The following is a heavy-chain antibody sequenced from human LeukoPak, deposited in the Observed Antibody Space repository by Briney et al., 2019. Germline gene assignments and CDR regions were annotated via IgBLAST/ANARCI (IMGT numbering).Heavy chain of an antibody. J-gene: IGHJ5*02. CDR3: ARDIGYYYDSSGYRYNWFDP. Sequence: PSQTLSLTCTVSGGSISSGGYYWSWIRQHPGKGLEWIGYIYYSGSTYYNPSLKSRVTISVDTSKNQFSLKLSSMTAADTAVYYCARDIGYYYDSSGYRYNWFDPWGQGTLVTVSS. V-gene: IGHV4-31*03. CDR1: GGSISSGGYY. CDR2: IYYSGST. D-gene: IGHD3-22*01.